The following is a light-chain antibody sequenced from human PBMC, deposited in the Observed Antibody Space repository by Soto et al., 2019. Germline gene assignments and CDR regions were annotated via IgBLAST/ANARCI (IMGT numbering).Light chain of an antibody. CDR1: NSDVGGYNY. Sequence: QSVLTQPASVSGSPGQSITISCPGTNSDVGGYNYVSWYQQHPGKAPELMIYEVSHRPSGVSNRFSGSKSDNTASLSISGLQAEDEADYYCSSYTSISTLYVFGTGTKVTVL. CDR2: EVS. CDR3: SSYTSISTLYV. J-gene: IGLJ1*01. V-gene: IGLV2-14*01.